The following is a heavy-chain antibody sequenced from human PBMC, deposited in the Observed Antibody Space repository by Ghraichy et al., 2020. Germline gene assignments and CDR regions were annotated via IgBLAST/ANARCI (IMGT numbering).Heavy chain of an antibody. D-gene: IGHD6-19*01. J-gene: IGHJ5*02. CDR1: GGSFSGYY. V-gene: IGHV4-34*01. CDR2: INHSGST. CDR3: ARGQIAVAGFGFDP. Sequence: SETLSLTCAVYGGSFSGYYWSWIRQPPGKGLEWIGEINHSGSTNYNPSLKSRVTISVDTSKNQFSLKLSSVTAADTAVYYCARGQIAVAGFGFDPWGQGTLVTVSS.